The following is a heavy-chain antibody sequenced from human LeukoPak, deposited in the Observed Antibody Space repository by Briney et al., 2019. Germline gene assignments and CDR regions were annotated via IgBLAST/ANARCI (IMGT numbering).Heavy chain of an antibody. D-gene: IGHD2/OR15-2a*01. V-gene: IGHV4-59*12. CDR1: GVSISSSY. J-gene: IGHJ4*02. CDR3: ARDGGNRGPPGY. CDR2: IHYSGST. Sequence: SETLSLTCTVSGVSISSSYWSWIRQPPGKGLEWIGYIHYSGSTYYNPSLKSRVTISVDTSKNQFSLKLSSVTAADTAVYYCARDGGNRGPPGYWGQGTLVTVSS.